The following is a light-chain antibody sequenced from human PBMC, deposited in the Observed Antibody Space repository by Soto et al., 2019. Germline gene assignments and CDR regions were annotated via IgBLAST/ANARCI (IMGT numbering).Light chain of an antibody. CDR1: QSVNSR. CDR3: QQYKNWPTIT. Sequence: ETMMTQSPDTLSLSPGERATLSCRASQSVNSRLAWYQHKPGQAPRLLVYGASTRATGIPARFSGIVSGTEFTLTISSLQPEDFAVYYGQQYKNWPTITFRQGTRLEIK. J-gene: IGKJ5*01. V-gene: IGKV3-15*01. CDR2: GAS.